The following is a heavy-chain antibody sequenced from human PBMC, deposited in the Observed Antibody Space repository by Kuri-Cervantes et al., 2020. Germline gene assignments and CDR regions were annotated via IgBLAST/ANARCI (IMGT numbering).Heavy chain of an antibody. D-gene: IGHD6-19*01. V-gene: IGHV3-23*01. CDR1: GFAFSSYA. CDR3: AKDPVPRGGRYYFDY. Sequence: GESLKISCAASGFAFSSYAMSWVRQAPGKGLEWVSAISGSGGSTYYADSVKGRFTISRDNAKNSLYLQMNSLRAEDTAVYYCAKDPVPRGGRYYFDYWGQGTLVTVSS. CDR2: ISGSGGST. J-gene: IGHJ4*02.